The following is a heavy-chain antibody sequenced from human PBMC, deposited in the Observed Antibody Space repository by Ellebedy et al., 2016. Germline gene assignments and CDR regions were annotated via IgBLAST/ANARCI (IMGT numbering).Heavy chain of an antibody. Sequence: GGSLRLXXAASGFTFSSYSMNWVRQAPGKGLEWVSSISSSSSYIYYADSVKGRFTISRDNAKNSLYLQMNSLRAEDTAVYYCARGMDDSSGYWGTDYFDYWGQGTLVTVSS. V-gene: IGHV3-21*01. CDR1: GFTFSSYS. CDR2: ISSSSSYI. D-gene: IGHD3-22*01. J-gene: IGHJ4*02. CDR3: ARGMDDSSGYWGTDYFDY.